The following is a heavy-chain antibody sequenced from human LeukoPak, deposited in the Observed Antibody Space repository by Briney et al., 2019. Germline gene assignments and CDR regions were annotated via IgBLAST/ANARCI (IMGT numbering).Heavy chain of an antibody. CDR3: AKSSTVVTPYYFDY. CDR1: GFTFSSYS. V-gene: IGHV3-21*01. J-gene: IGHJ4*02. Sequence: GGSLRLSCAASGFTFSSYSMNWVRQAPGKGLEWVSSISSSSYIYYADSVKGRFTISRDNAKNSLYLQMNSLRAEDTAVYYCAKSSTVVTPYYFDYWGQGTLVTVSS. CDR2: ISSSSYI. D-gene: IGHD4-23*01.